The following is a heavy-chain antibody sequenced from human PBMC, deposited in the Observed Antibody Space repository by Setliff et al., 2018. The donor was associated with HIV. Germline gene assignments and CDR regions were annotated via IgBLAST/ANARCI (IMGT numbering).Heavy chain of an antibody. CDR2: INPNGGYT. CDR3: AADNYNCNSFDS. CDR1: GYIFTDYY. J-gene: IGHJ4*02. D-gene: IGHD3-3*01. V-gene: IGHV1-2*02. Sequence: VASVKVSCKASGYIFTDYYIHWVRQAPGQGLEWMGWINPNGGYTNYAQKFLGRVTMTQDTSFTTAYLELSRLGSGDTAVYYCAADNYNCNSFDSWGQGSLVTVSS.